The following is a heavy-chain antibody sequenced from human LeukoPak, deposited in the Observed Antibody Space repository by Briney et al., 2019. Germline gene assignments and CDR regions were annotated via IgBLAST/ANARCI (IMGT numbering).Heavy chain of an antibody. V-gene: IGHV4-38-2*02. CDR1: GYPISSGYH. J-gene: IGHJ4*02. D-gene: IGHD7-27*01. CDR3: ARENWVFDY. CDR2: VYRGGST. Sequence: SETLSLTCVVSGYPISSGYHWGWIRQPPGEGLEWIGSVYRGGSTYYNPSLTSRVTIPVATSKNQISLKLRSVTAADTAVYYCARENWVFDYWGQGILVTVSS.